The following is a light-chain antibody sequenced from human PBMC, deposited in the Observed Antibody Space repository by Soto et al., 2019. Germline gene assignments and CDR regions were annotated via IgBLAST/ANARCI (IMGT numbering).Light chain of an antibody. CDR2: DAS. CDR1: QSVSSY. CDR3: QQRSNWIT. J-gene: IGKJ5*01. V-gene: IGKV3-11*01. Sequence: EIVLTQSPATLSLSPGERATLSCRASQSVSSYLAWYQQKPGQAPRLLIYDASNRATGIPARFSGSGSGTDFTLTISRLEPEDFAVYDCQQRSNWITFGQGTRLEIK.